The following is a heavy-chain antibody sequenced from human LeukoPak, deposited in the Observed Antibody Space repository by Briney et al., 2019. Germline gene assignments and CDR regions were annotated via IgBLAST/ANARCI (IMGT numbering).Heavy chain of an antibody. CDR3: ARDGTYGSGSYPSDAFDI. CDR1: GGSISSYY. D-gene: IGHD3-10*01. J-gene: IGHJ3*02. V-gene: IGHV4-59*01. Sequence: SETLSLTCTVSGGSISSYYWSWIRQPPGKGLEWIGYIYYSRSTNYNPSLKSRVTISVDTSKNQFSLKLSSVTAADTAVYYCARDGTYGSGSYPSDAFDIWGQGTMVTVSS. CDR2: IYYSRST.